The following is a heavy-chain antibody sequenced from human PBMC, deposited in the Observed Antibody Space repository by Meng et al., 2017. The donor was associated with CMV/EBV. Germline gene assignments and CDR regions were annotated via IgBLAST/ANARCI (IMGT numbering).Heavy chain of an antibody. CDR2: ISSSGLSI. CDR3: AKDLTLPTLYGMDV. CDR1: GFTSSDYY. J-gene: IGHJ6*02. Sequence: GGSLRLSCAASGFTSSDYYMTWIRQAPGKGLEWVSSISSSGLSIYYADSLKGRFTISRDNTKNSLYLQMNGLRAEDAAVYYCAKDLTLPTLYGMDVWGQGTAVTVSS. V-gene: IGHV3-11*01.